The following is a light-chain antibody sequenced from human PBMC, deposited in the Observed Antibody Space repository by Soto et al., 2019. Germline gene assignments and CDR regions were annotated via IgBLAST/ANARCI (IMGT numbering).Light chain of an antibody. J-gene: IGLJ1*01. CDR2: EVS. CDR1: SSDVGGYNY. CDR3: SSYTSSSTLV. Sequence: QSALTQPASVSGSPGQSITISCTGTSSDVGGYNYVSWYQQHPGKAPKLMIYEVSNRPSGVSNRVSGSKSGNTASLTISGLQAADEAADYCSSYTSSSTLVFGTGTKLTVL. V-gene: IGLV2-14*01.